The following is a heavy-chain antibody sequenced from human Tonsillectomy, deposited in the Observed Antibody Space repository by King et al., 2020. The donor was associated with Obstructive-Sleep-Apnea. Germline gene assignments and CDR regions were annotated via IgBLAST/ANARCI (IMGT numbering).Heavy chain of an antibody. J-gene: IGHJ6*02. D-gene: IGHD5-18*01. Sequence: QLQESGPGLVKPLETLSLTCSVSGGSIRSTSYYWAWIRQPPGKRLEWIASIYSTGSTYYNPSLKSRITISIDTSSNQFSLKLCSVTAADTAVYYCARPEIQYRYAMDVGGQGTTVTVSS. V-gene: IGHV4-39*01. CDR3: ARPEIQYRYAMDV. CDR1: GGSIRSTSYY. CDR2: IYSTGST.